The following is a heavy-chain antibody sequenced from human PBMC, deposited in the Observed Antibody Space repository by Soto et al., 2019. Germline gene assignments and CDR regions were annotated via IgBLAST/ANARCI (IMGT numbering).Heavy chain of an antibody. CDR1: GDSVSSNSAA. CDR3: ARWVSGAHYYYYSMDV. Sequence: SHTLSLTCAISGDSVSSNSAAWNWIRQSPSRGLEWLGRTYYRSKWYNDYAVSVKSRITINPDTPKNHFSLQLNSVTPEDTAVYYCARWVSGAHYYYYSMDVWGKGTTVTVSS. V-gene: IGHV6-1*01. D-gene: IGHD2-15*01. J-gene: IGHJ6*03. CDR2: TYYRSKWYN.